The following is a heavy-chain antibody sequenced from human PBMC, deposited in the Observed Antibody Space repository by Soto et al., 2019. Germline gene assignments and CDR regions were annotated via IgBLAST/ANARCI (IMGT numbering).Heavy chain of an antibody. CDR1: GVSVSSGSYY. CDR2: IYYSGTT. Sequence: AETLSLTCTVSGVSVSSGSYYWSWIRQPPGKGLERIGNIYYSGTTNYHPSLKSRVTISVDTSKNQFSLKMSSVTAADTAVFYCARDLLEQNYYYYGMDVWGQGTMVTVSS. D-gene: IGHD1-1*01. CDR3: ARDLLEQNYYYYGMDV. J-gene: IGHJ6*02. V-gene: IGHV4-61*01.